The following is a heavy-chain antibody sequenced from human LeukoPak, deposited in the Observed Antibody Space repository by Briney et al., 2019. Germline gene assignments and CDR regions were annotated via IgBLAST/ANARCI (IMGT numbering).Heavy chain of an antibody. CDR2: VSYRGGT. CDR3: ARGGGMGYYYYYMDV. CDR1: GDSISSSGYY. Sequence: SETLSLTCSVSGDSISSSGYYWGWIRQPPGKGLEWIGSVSYRGGTYYNPSLKSRITISVDTSKNQFSLKLNSVTAADTAVYYCARGGGMGYYYYYMDVWGKGTTVTISS. J-gene: IGHJ6*03. D-gene: IGHD3-16*01. V-gene: IGHV4-39*07.